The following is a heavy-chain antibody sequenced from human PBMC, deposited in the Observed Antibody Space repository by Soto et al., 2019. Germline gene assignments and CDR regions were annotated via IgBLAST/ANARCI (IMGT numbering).Heavy chain of an antibody. CDR1: GGTFSIYT. CDR2: IIPILGIA. CDR3: VKYQLHGGQHYYMDV. Sequence: SVKVSCKASGGTFSIYTISWVLQAPGQGLEWMGRIIPILGIANYAQKFQGRVTITADKSTSTAYMELSSLRSEDTAVYYCVKYQLHGGQHYYMDVWGKGNTVTGYS. V-gene: IGHV1-69*02. J-gene: IGHJ6*03. D-gene: IGHD2-2*01.